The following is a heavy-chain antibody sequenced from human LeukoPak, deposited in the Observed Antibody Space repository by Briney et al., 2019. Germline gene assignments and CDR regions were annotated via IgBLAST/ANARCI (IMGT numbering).Heavy chain of an antibody. CDR2: INHSGST. CDR3: ARGPRYYDFWSGYQNWFDP. V-gene: IGHV4-34*01. D-gene: IGHD3-3*01. CDR1: GGALSGFY. J-gene: IGHJ5*02. Sequence: KPSETPSPTCAVYGGALSGFYWSWIRQPPGEGLEWIGGINHSGSTSYNPSLKSRVTISVDTSKNQFSLKLSSVTAADTAVYYCARGPRYYDFWSGYQNWFDPWGQGTLVTVSS.